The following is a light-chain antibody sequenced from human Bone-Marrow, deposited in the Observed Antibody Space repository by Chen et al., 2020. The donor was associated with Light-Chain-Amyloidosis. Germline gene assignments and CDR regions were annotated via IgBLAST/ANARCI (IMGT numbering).Light chain of an antibody. CDR2: SNN. V-gene: IGLV1-44*01. J-gene: IGLJ3*02. CDR1: ISNIGSNT. Sequence: QSVLTQPPSASWTPGQRVTISCSGSISNIGSNTVNWYQQLPGTAPKLLIYSNNQRPSGVPDRFSGSKSGTSASLAISGLQSEDEADYYCAAWDDSLNGWVFGGGTKLTVL. CDR3: AAWDDSLNGWV.